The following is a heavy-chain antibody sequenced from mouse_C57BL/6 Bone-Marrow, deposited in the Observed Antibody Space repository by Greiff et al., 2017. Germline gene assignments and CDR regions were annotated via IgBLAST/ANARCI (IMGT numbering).Heavy chain of an antibody. J-gene: IGHJ1*03. CDR3: ARRGADYLWYFDV. CDR2: IWSGGST. CDR1: GFSLTSYG. D-gene: IGHD2-4*01. Sequence: QVQLQQSGPGLVQPSQSLSITCTVSGFSLTSYGVHWVRQAPGKGLEWLGVIWSGGSTDYNAAFISRLSISKDNSKSQVFFKMNSLQADDTAIYYWARRGADYLWYFDVWGTGTTVTVSS. V-gene: IGHV2-2*01.